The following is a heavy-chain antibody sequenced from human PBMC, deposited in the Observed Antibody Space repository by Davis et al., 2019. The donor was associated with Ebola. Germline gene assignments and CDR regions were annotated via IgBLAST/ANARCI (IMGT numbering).Heavy chain of an antibody. J-gene: IGHJ5*02. CDR2: IYYSGST. D-gene: IGHD3-3*01. V-gene: IGHV4-59*12. Sequence: GSLRLSCTVSGGSISSYYWSWIRQPPGKGLEWIGYIYYSGSTNYNPSLKSRVTISVDTSKNQFSLKLSPVTAADTAVYYCARVSLWSGYYTHVGWFDPWGQGTLVTVSS. CDR3: ARVSLWSGYYTHVGWFDP. CDR1: GGSISSYY.